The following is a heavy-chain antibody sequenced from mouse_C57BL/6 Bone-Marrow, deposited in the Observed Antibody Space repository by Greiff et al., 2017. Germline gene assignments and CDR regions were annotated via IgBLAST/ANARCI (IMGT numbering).Heavy chain of an antibody. CDR3: ARLGGWLLFAY. CDR1: GYAFSSYW. V-gene: IGHV1-80*01. Sequence: QVQLQQSGAELVKPGASVKISCKASGYAFSSYWMNWVKQRPGKGLGWIGQIYPGAGDTNSNGKFKGKATLTAAKSSSTAYMHLSSLTSEDSAVYFCARLGGWLLFAYWGQGTLVTVSA. J-gene: IGHJ3*01. CDR2: IYPGAGDT. D-gene: IGHD2-3*01.